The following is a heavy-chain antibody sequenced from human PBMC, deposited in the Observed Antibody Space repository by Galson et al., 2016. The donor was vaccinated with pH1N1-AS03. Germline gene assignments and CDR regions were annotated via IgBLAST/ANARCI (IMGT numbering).Heavy chain of an antibody. Sequence: ETLSLTCTVSGGSIIGHHWSWIRQPPGKGLEWIGHIPYKGDNKYNPSLKTRVTISMDTSKSQLALTLSSVTATDTAVYYCAAFVEGGGGSGYWGQGRLVTVS. J-gene: IGHJ4*02. CDR3: AAFVEGGGGSGY. CDR1: GGSIIGHH. D-gene: IGHD3-16*01. V-gene: IGHV4-59*08. CDR2: IPYKGDN.